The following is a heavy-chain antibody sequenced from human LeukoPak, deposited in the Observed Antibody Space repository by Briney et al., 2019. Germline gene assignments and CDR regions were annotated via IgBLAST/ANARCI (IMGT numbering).Heavy chain of an antibody. J-gene: IGHJ5*02. V-gene: IGHV4-59*08. CDR1: GGSISSYY. CDR2: IYYSGST. CDR3: GRHQLYCRGASSYPDWFDP. Sequence: SETLSLTCTVSGGSISSYYWSWIRQPPRKGLEWIGYIYYSGSTNYNPSLKSRVTISVDTSKNQFSLKLSSVTAADTAVCYCGRHQLYCRGASSYPDWFDPWGQGILVTVSS. D-gene: IGHD2-15*01.